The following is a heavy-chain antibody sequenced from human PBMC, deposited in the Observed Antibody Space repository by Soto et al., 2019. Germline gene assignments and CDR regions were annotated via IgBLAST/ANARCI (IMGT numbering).Heavy chain of an antibody. J-gene: IGHJ6*02. D-gene: IGHD2-15*01. Sequence: EVQLVESGGGLVQPGGSLRLSCAASGFTFSSYEMNWVRQAPGKGLEWVSYISSSGSTIYYADSVKGRFTISRDNAKNSLYLQMNSLRAEDTAVYYCARVGCSGGSCYSNSMDVWGQGTTVTVSS. CDR3: ARVGCSGGSCYSNSMDV. CDR1: GFTFSSYE. CDR2: ISSSGSTI. V-gene: IGHV3-48*03.